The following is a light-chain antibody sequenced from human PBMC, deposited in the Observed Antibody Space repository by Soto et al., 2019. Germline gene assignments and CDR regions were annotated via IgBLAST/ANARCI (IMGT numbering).Light chain of an antibody. CDR1: QSVLYSSNNKNY. J-gene: IGKJ1*01. CDR3: QQYNSYSRT. V-gene: IGKV4-1*01. Sequence: DIVMTQSPDSLAVSLGERATSNCKSSQSVLYSSNNKNYLAWYQQKPGKAPKLLIYKASSLESGVPSRFSGSGSGTEFTLTISSLQPDDFATYYCQQYNSYSRTFGQGTKVDI. CDR2: KAS.